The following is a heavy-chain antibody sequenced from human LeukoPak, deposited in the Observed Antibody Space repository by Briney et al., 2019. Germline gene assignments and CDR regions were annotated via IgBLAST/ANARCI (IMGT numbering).Heavy chain of an antibody. CDR3: AREGFYCTTTNCYNDY. CDR2: INAGNGDT. D-gene: IGHD2-2*02. CDR1: GYTFTSYA. V-gene: IGHV1-3*01. J-gene: IGHJ4*02. Sequence: ASVKVSCKASGYTFTSYAMRWVRQAPGQRLEWMGWINAGNGDTKYSQKFQGRVTITRDTSASTAYMELSSLRSEDTAVYYCAREGFYCTTTNCYNDYWGQGTLVTVSS.